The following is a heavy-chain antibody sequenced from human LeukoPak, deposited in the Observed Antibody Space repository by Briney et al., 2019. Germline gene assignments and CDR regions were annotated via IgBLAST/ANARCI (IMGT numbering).Heavy chain of an antibody. CDR2: IWYDGSKK. V-gene: IGHV3-33*06. CDR3: AKDQGLGLPGSRSALHRGLDY. Sequence: GGSLRLSCAASGFTFSSYSMHWVRQAPGKGLEWVAVIWYDGSKKYYADSVKGRFTISRDDSKNTLYLQMNSLRAEDTAVYYCAKDQGLGLPGSRSALHRGLDYWAREPWSPSPQ. J-gene: IGHJ4*02. D-gene: IGHD3-3*01. CDR1: GFTFSSYS.